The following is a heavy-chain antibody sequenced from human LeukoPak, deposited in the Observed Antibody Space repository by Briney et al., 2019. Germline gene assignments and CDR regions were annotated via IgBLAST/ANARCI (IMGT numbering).Heavy chain of an antibody. CDR3: ARGSPDIAAAGTNKDYGMDV. CDR2: ISYDGSNK. J-gene: IGHJ6*02. CDR1: GFTFSSYA. Sequence: PGGSLRLSCAASGFTFSSYAMHWVRQAPGKGLEWVAVISYDGSNKYYADSVKGRFTISRDNSKNTLYLQMNSLRAEDTAVYYCARGSPDIAAAGTNKDYGMDVWGQGTTVTVSS. D-gene: IGHD6-13*01. V-gene: IGHV3-30-3*01.